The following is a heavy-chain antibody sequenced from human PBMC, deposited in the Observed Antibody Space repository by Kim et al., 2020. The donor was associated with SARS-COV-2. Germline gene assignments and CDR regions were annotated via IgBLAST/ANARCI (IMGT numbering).Heavy chain of an antibody. D-gene: IGHD3-10*01. Sequence: GGSLRLSCAASGFTFDDYAMHWVRQAPGKGLEWVSLISGDGGSTYYADSVKGRFTISRDNSKNSLYLQMNSLRTEDTALYYCAKATRYGSGSRPHYYYGMDVWGQGTTVTVSS. CDR1: GFTFDDYA. J-gene: IGHJ6*02. CDR3: AKATRYGSGSRPHYYYGMDV. V-gene: IGHV3-43*02. CDR2: ISGDGGST.